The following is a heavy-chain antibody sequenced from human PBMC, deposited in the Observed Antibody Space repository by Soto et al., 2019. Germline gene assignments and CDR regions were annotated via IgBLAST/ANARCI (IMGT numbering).Heavy chain of an antibody. D-gene: IGHD6-13*01. CDR2: INHSGST. J-gene: IGHJ4*02. V-gene: IGHV4-34*01. Sequence: SETLSLTCAIYGGSFSGYYWSWIRQPPGKGLEWIGEINHSGSTNYNPSLKSRVTISVDTSKNQFSLKLSSVTAADTAVYYCARIPVNLAAAGPYFDYWGQGTLVTVSS. CDR3: ARIPVNLAAAGPYFDY. CDR1: GGSFSGYY.